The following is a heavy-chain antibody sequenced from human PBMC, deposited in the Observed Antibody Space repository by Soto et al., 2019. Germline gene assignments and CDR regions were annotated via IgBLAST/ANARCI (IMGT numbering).Heavy chain of an antibody. Sequence: SVKVSCKASGGTFSSYRINWVRQAPGQGLEWVGGIVPIYRTADYAQKFQGRVTITADESARTAYMELRSLKSQDTAVYYCARDSGAKLSSSWGQGTLVTVSS. V-gene: IGHV1-69*13. J-gene: IGHJ4*02. CDR2: IVPIYRTA. D-gene: IGHD6-13*01. CDR1: GGTFSSYR. CDR3: ARDSGAKLSSS.